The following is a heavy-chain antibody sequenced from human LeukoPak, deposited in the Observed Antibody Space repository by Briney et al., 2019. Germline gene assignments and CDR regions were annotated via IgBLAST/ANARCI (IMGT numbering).Heavy chain of an antibody. Sequence: GGSLRLSCAASGFTFSSYALHWVRQASGKGLEWVAVISYDDGSNKYYADSVKGRFTISRDNSKNTLYLQMNSLRTEDTAVYCCARESGGNTPYYFDSWGQGTLVTVSS. CDR1: GFTFSSYA. D-gene: IGHD2-2*02. CDR3: ARESGGNTPYYFDS. V-gene: IGHV3-30*04. J-gene: IGHJ4*02. CDR2: ISYDDGSNK.